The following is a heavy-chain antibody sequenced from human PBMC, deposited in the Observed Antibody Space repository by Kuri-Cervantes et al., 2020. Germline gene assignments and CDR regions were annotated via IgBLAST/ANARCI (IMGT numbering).Heavy chain of an antibody. CDR3: VRGGDREMVELAVGY. CDR2: ISSSSSYI. J-gene: IGHJ4*02. CDR1: GFTFSSYS. Sequence: GESLKISCAASGFTFSSYSMNWVRQAPGKGLEWVSSISSSSSYIYYADSVKGRFTISRDNAKNSLYLQMNSLRAEDTAVYYCVRGGDREMVELAVGYWGQGTLVTVSS. D-gene: IGHD1-7*01. V-gene: IGHV3-21*01.